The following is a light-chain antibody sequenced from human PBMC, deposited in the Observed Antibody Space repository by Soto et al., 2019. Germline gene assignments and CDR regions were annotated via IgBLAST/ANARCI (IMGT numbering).Light chain of an antibody. Sequence: EIVLTQSPGTLSLSPGERATLSCRASQSVTNNYLAWYQQKPGQAPRLLIADASRRATGIPDRFGGSGSRTEFTLTISRLEPEDFAVYYCQQCDRAPLTFGQGTKVEMK. CDR3: QQCDRAPLT. CDR1: QSVTNNY. J-gene: IGKJ1*01. CDR2: DAS. V-gene: IGKV3-20*01.